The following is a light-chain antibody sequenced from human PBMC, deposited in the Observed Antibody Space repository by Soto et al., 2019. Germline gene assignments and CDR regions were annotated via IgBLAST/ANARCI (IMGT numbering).Light chain of an antibody. CDR2: EVS. Sequence: HSVLTQPASVSGSPGQSITISCTGTSSDVGNYNLVSWYQQHPGKAPKLMIYEVSKRPSGVSDRFSGSKSGNTASLTISGLQAEDEADYYCCSYAGSSTLYVFGTGTKVTVL. J-gene: IGLJ1*01. CDR1: SSDVGNYNL. CDR3: CSYAGSSTLYV. V-gene: IGLV2-23*02.